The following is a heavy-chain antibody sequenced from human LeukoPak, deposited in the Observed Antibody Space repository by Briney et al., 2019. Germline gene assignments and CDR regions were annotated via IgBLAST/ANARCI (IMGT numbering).Heavy chain of an antibody. CDR1: GFTFSSYG. J-gene: IGHJ4*02. Sequence: KPGGSLRLSCAASGFTFSSYGMNWVRQAPGKGLEWVSSISSSSSYIYYADSVKGRFTISRDNAKNSLYLQMNSLRAEDTAVYYCARDRLRLVPGDWGQGTLVTVSS. CDR2: ISSSSSYI. CDR3: ARDRLRLVPGD. V-gene: IGHV3-21*01. D-gene: IGHD6-13*01.